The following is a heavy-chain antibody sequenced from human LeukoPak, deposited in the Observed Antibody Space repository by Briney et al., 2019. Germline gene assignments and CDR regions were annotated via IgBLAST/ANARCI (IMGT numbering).Heavy chain of an antibody. CDR3: ARVGGGLDYGDYPSPIDY. V-gene: IGHV3-74*01. CDR1: GFTFSSYR. Sequence: GGSLRLSCAASGFTFSSYRMHWVRQAPGKGLVWVSRINSDGSSTSYADSVKGRFTISRDNAKNTLYLQMNSLRAEDTAVYYCARVGGGLDYGDYPSPIDYWGQGTLVTVSS. J-gene: IGHJ4*02. CDR2: INSDGSST. D-gene: IGHD4-17*01.